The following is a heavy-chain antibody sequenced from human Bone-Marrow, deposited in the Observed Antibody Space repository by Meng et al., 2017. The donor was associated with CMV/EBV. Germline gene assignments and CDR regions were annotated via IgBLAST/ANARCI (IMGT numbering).Heavy chain of an antibody. J-gene: IGHJ5*02. CDR3: ARDIGCSSTSCYSGGT. CDR1: GGTFSSYT. D-gene: IGHD2-2*01. Sequence: SVKVSCKASGGTFSSYTISWVRQAPGQGLEWMGRIIPILGIANYAQKFQGRVTITADKSTSTAYMELSSLRSEDTAVYYCARDIGCSSTSCYSGGTWGQGTLVTVSS. V-gene: IGHV1-69*04. CDR2: IIPILGIA.